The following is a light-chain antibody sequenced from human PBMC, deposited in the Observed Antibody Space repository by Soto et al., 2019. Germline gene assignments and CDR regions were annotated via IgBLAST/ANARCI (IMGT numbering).Light chain of an antibody. Sequence: QSGLTQPASVSGSPGQSITISCTGTSSDVGGYNYVSWYQQHPGKAPKLIIYNVSNRPSGVSNRFSGSKSGNTASLTISGLQAEDEGHYYCSSFTSSNTVLFGGGTKLTVL. V-gene: IGLV2-14*01. CDR3: SSFTSSNTVL. CDR1: SSDVGGYNY. J-gene: IGLJ2*01. CDR2: NVS.